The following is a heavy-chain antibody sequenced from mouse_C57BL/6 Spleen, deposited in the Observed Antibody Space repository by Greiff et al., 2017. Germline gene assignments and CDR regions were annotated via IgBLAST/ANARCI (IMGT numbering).Heavy chain of an antibody. CDR3: ARFAGVAQYYFDY. V-gene: IGHV1-72*01. CDR2: IDPNSGGT. J-gene: IGHJ2*01. D-gene: IGHD1-1*01. Sequence: VKLQQPGAELVKPGASVKLSCKASGYTFTSYWMHWVKQRPGRGLEWIGRIDPNSGGTKYNEKFKSKATLTVDKPSSTAYMQLSSLTSEDSAVYYCARFAGVAQYYFDYWGQGTTLTVSS. CDR1: GYTFTSYW.